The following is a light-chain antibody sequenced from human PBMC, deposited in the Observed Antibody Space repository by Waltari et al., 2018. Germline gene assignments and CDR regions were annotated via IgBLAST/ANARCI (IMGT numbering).Light chain of an antibody. CDR3: MFWPSNVWV. V-gene: IGLV5-37*01. CDR2: YKSDSEK. CDR1: SDINVGHFN. J-gene: IGLJ3*02. Sequence: QPVLTQPPSSSASPGESARLTCTLSSDINVGHFNIYWYQQKPGSPPRFLLYYKSDSEKAQGSGVPSRFSGSKDASANAGILLISGLQSEDEADYYCMFWPSNVWVFGGGTKLTVL.